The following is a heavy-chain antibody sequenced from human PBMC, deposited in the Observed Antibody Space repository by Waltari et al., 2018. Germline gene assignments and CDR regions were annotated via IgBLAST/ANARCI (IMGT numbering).Heavy chain of an antibody. V-gene: IGHV1-2*06. D-gene: IGHD3-3*01. CDR1: GYTFTGYS. J-gene: IGHJ6*02. Sequence: QVQLVQSGAEVKKPVASVKVSCKASGYTFTGYSMHWVRQAPGQGLEWMGRINPNSGGTNYAQKFQGRVTMTRDTSISTAYMELSRLRSDDTAVYYCARGSTIFGVVHYGMDVWGQGTTVTVSS. CDR2: INPNSGGT. CDR3: ARGSTIFGVVHYGMDV.